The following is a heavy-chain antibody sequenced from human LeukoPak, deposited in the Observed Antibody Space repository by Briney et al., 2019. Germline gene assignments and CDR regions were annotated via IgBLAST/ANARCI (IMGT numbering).Heavy chain of an antibody. Sequence: ASVKVSCKASGGTFSSYAISWVRQAPGQGLEWMRGIIPIFGTANYAQKFQGRVTITADESTSTAYMELSSLRSEDTAVYYCARGGSLAVAPHQYYFDYWGQGTLVTVSS. CDR1: GGTFSSYA. J-gene: IGHJ4*02. D-gene: IGHD6-19*01. CDR3: ARGGSLAVAPHQYYFDY. V-gene: IGHV1-69*13. CDR2: IIPIFGTA.